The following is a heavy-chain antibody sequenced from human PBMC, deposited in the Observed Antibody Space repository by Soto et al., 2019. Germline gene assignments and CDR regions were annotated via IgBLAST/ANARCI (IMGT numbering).Heavy chain of an antibody. D-gene: IGHD2-15*01. CDR3: ARTWLAGGTPADAFDI. Sequence: ETLSLTCAVSASSISSAYFWGWIRQPPGKGLEWIATIFHTGGTYYNPSLKSRVTISVDTSNNQFSLRLNSVTAADTALYFCARTWLAGGTPADAFDIWGQGTMVTVSS. V-gene: IGHV4-38-2*01. CDR1: ASSISSAYF. CDR2: IFHTGGT. J-gene: IGHJ3*02.